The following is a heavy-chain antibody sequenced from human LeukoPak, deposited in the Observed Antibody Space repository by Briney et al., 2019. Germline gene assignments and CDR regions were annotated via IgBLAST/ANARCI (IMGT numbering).Heavy chain of an antibody. D-gene: IGHD2-8*02. CDR1: GFTFSSYW. V-gene: IGHV3-7*01. Sequence: GGSLRLSCAASGFTFSSYWMSWVRQAPGKGLEWVANTNQDGSEKYYVDSVKGRFTISRDNAKNSLYLQMNSLRAEDTAVYYCARELVVGPAEYFQDWGQGTLVTVSS. CDR3: ARELVVGPAEYFQD. CDR2: TNQDGSEK. J-gene: IGHJ1*01.